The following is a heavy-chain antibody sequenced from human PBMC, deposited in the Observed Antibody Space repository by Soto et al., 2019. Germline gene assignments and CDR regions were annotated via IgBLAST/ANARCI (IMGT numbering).Heavy chain of an antibody. CDR2: IFPDDSDT. Sequence: PVESLNISCKGSEYTFTDYWIVWVLQMPGKGLEWMGIIFPDDSDTRYSPSFEGQVTISVDKSLRTAYLRWDTLKASDTAMYYCARHAGRAAGDYKRGYGLDVWGQGSSVTVSS. J-gene: IGHJ6*02. CDR3: ARHAGRAAGDYKRGYGLDV. D-gene: IGHD3-10*01. CDR1: EYTFTDYW. V-gene: IGHV5-51*01.